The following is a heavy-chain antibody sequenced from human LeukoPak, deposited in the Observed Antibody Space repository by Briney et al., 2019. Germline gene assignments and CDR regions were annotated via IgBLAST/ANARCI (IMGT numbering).Heavy chain of an antibody. CDR3: ARGTSNYYYKLDY. CDR2: IWFDGSKK. D-gene: IGHD3-22*01. CDR1: GFTFSTYG. Sequence: GGSLRLSCAASGFTFSTYGMHWVRQAPGKGLEWVAVIWFDGSKKYYADSVKGRFTISRDNSKNTLYLQMDSLRVEDTAVYYCARGTSNYYYKLDYWSQGTLVTVSS. V-gene: IGHV3-33*01. J-gene: IGHJ4*02.